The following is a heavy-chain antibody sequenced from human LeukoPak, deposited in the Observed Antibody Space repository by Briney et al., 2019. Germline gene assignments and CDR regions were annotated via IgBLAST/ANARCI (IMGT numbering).Heavy chain of an antibody. Sequence: PSETLSLTCTVSGGSISSYYWSWIRQPAGKGLEWIGRIYTSGSTNYNPSLKSRVTMSVDTSKNQFSLKLSSVTAADTAVYYCARDRRRPGIMTTGYYFDYWGQGTLVTVSS. CDR2: IYTSGST. CDR3: ARDRRRPGIMTTGYYFDY. D-gene: IGHD4-11*01. CDR1: GGSISSYY. V-gene: IGHV4-4*07. J-gene: IGHJ4*02.